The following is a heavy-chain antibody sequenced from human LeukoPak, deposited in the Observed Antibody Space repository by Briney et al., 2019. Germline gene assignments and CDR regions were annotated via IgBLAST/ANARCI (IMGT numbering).Heavy chain of an antibody. CDR3: ARATYYYDSSGYYPH. J-gene: IGHJ4*02. CDR2: INWNGGST. D-gene: IGHD3-22*01. Sequence: GGYLRRYCAASGFTFGDYGMSWVRQVPGKGLEWFSGINWNGGSTGYADSVKGRFTISRDNAKNSLYLQMTSLRAEDTALYYCARATYYYDSSGYYPHWGQGTLVTVSS. V-gene: IGHV3-20*04. CDR1: GFTFGDYG.